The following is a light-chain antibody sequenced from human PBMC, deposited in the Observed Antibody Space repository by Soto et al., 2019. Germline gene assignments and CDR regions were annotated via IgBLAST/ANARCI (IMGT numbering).Light chain of an antibody. CDR3: QQYSDHPLP. V-gene: IGKV1-9*01. J-gene: IGKJ4*01. CDR1: QDIAHN. Sequence: DIQLTQSPSVLSASVGDRVSISCRASQDIAHNLNWYQQKPGRAPKLLIFEKSTLIYGVPSRFSGSGSGTEFTLTISSLQPEDFATYFCQQYSDHPLPFGGGTRVEIK. CDR2: EKS.